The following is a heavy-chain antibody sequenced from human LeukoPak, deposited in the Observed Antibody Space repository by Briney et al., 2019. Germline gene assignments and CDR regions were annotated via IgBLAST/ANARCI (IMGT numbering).Heavy chain of an antibody. D-gene: IGHD5-18*01. CDR3: ARGWQLWSFRFDY. V-gene: IGHV1-2*02. Sequence: ASVKVSCKASGYTFTGYYMHWVRQAPGQGLEWMGWINPNSGGTNYAQKFQGRVTMTRDTSISTAYMELSRLRSDDTAVYYCARGWQLWSFRFDYWGQGTLVTVSS. CDR1: GYTFTGYY. J-gene: IGHJ4*02. CDR2: INPNSGGT.